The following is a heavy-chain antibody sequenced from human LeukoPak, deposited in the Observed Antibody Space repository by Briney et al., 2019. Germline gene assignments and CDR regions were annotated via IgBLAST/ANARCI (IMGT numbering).Heavy chain of an antibody. Sequence: SETLSLTCTVSGGSISSNNYYWGWIRQPAGKGLEWIGRIFSSGSTSYSPSLKSRVTISVDTSKNQFSLQLSSVTAADTAMYLCARGTYSHSYHIRYWGQGTLVTVSS. V-gene: IGHV4-61*02. CDR3: ARGTYSHSYHIRY. CDR1: GGSISSNNYY. CDR2: IFSSGST. D-gene: IGHD5-18*01. J-gene: IGHJ4*02.